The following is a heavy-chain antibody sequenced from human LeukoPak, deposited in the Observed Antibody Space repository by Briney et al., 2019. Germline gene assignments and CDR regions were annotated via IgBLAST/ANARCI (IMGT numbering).Heavy chain of an antibody. D-gene: IGHD2-15*01. Sequence: GGSLRPSCAASGFTFSSYSMNWVRQAPGKGLEWVSSISSSSSYIYYADSVKGRFTISRDNAKNSLYLQMNSLRAEDTAVYYCARKCSGGSCYEDYWGQGTLVTVSS. CDR3: ARKCSGGSCYEDY. V-gene: IGHV3-21*01. CDR2: ISSSSSYI. CDR1: GFTFSSYS. J-gene: IGHJ4*02.